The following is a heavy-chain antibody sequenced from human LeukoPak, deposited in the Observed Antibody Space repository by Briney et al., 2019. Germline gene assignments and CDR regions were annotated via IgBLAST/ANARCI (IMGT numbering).Heavy chain of an antibody. D-gene: IGHD5-18*01. CDR2: ISYDGSNQ. J-gene: IGHJ6*03. Sequence: AGGSLRLSCAASGFTFSSYGMHWVRQAPGKGLEWVAVISYDGSNQYYTDSVKGRFTISRDNSKNTLYLQMNSLRAEDTAVYYCVKGGIQIWLACYMDVWGKGTTVTVSS. CDR1: GFTFSSYG. V-gene: IGHV3-30*18. CDR3: VKGGIQIWLACYMDV.